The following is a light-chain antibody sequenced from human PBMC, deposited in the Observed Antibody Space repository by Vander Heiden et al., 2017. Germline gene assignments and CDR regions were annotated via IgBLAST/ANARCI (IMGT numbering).Light chain of an antibody. CDR1: QTVFSNSNNKNY. Sequence: DIVMIQSPDSLAVSLGERATINRKSSQTVFSNSNNKNYLAWYQQKPGQPPKLLIYWASTREFGVPDRFSGSGSGTDFTLSISSLQPEDVAVYYCLQFDTFPPWTFGQGTRVEIK. J-gene: IGKJ1*01. CDR2: WAS. V-gene: IGKV4-1*01. CDR3: LQFDTFPPWT.